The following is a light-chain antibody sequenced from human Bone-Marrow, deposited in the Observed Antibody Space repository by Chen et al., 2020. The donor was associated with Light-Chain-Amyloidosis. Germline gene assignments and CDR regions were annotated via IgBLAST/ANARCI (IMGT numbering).Light chain of an antibody. CDR2: GAS. CDR3: QQYNNWPPWT. V-gene: IGKV3-15*01. CDR1: PSVNRD. Sequence: EIVLTQSPATLSVSPGEGATLSCRASPSVNRDLAWYQQRPGQAPRLLIYGASTRATDVPARFSGGGSGTEFTLTINSLQSEDFAVYYCQQYNNWPPWTFGQGTKVEIK. J-gene: IGKJ1*01.